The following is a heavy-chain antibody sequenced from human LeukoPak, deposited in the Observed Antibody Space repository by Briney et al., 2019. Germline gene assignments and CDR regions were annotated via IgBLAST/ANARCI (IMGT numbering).Heavy chain of an antibody. V-gene: IGHV3-33*01. D-gene: IGHD6-13*01. CDR3: ARDPMTAAGSKDGMDV. Sequence: GGSLRLSCAASGFTFSSYGMHWVRQAPGKGLEWVAVIWYDGSIKFYVDSVKGRFTISRDNSKNALYLQMNSLRAEDTAVYYCARDPMTAAGSKDGMDVWGQGTTVTVSS. J-gene: IGHJ6*02. CDR1: GFTFSSYG. CDR2: IWYDGSIK.